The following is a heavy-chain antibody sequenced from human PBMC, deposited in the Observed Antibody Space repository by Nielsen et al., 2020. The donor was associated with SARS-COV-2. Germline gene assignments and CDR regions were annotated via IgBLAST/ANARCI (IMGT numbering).Heavy chain of an antibody. CDR2: IVGSGGST. V-gene: IGHV3-23*01. Sequence: GSLKISCAASGFTFSTYAMSWVRQAPGKGLEWVSGIVGSGGSTYYADSVKGRFTISRDNAKNSLYLQMNSLRAEDTAVYYCASGAYFAFWGQGTLVTVSS. CDR1: GFTFSTYA. D-gene: IGHD1-26*01. J-gene: IGHJ4*02. CDR3: ASGAYFAF.